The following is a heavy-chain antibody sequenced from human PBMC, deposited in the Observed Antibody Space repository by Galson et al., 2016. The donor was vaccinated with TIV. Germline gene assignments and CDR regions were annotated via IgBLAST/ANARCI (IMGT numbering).Heavy chain of an antibody. Sequence: ETLSLTCTVSGDSISRTSYFWGWIRQSPGKGLEWVANIKQDGDYKYYVDSVKGRFTISRDNAKNSLYLQMNSLRAEDTAVYYCARGNDPGATYSLDYWGQGTLVTVSS. CDR2: IKQDGDYK. CDR3: ARGNDPGATYSLDY. J-gene: IGHJ4*02. V-gene: IGHV3-7*01. D-gene: IGHD1-1*01. CDR1: GDSISRTSYF.